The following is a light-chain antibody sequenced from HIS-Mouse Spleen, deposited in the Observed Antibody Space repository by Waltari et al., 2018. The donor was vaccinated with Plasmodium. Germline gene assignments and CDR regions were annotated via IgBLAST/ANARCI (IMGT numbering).Light chain of an antibody. Sequence: QSVLTQPPSASGTPGQRVTISCSGSSSNIGSNYVYWYQQLPGTAPKLLLYRNNPRPSGVPDRFSGSKSGTSASLAISGLRSEDEADYYCAAWDDSLVFGGGTKLTVL. V-gene: IGLV1-47*01. CDR2: RNN. J-gene: IGLJ2*01. CDR3: AAWDDSLV. CDR1: SSNIGSNY.